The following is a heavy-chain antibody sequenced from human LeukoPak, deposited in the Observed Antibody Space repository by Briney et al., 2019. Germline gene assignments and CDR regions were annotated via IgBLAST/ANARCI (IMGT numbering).Heavy chain of an antibody. V-gene: IGHV3-23*01. CDR3: AKSFNDIVVVPAALFDY. CDR2: ISGSGGST. Sequence: PGGSLRLSCAASGFTFSSYAMSWVRQAPGKGLEWVSAISGSGGSTYYADSVKGRFTISRDNSKNTLYLQMNSLRAEDTAVYYCAKSFNDIVVVPAALFDYWGQGTLVTVFS. J-gene: IGHJ4*02. CDR1: GFTFSSYA. D-gene: IGHD2-2*01.